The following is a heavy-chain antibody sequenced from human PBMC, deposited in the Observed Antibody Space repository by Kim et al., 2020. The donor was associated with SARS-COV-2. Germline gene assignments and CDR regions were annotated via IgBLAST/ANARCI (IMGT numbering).Heavy chain of an antibody. V-gene: IGHV1-69*13. J-gene: IGHJ4*02. Sequence: SVKVSCKASGGTFSSYAISWVRQAPGQGLEWMGGIIPIFGTANYAQKFQGRVTITADESTSTAYMELSSLRSEDTAVYYCARDGCGGDCLGPYFDYWGQGTLVTVSS. D-gene: IGHD2-21*02. CDR2: IIPIFGTA. CDR3: ARDGCGGDCLGPYFDY. CDR1: GGTFSSYA.